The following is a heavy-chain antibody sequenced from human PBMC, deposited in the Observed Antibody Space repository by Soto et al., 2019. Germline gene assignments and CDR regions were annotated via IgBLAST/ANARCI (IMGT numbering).Heavy chain of an antibody. J-gene: IGHJ5*02. CDR3: ASSPPLGAGESASPRGFDA. CDR1: GGSISSSNW. V-gene: IGHV4-4*02. D-gene: IGHD1-26*01. Sequence: QVQLQESGPGLVKPSGTLSLTCAVSGGSISSSNWWSWVRQPPGEGVEWCGGIYHSGSTNYNTSLNSRVTISVDTSKNLFSLKLSSVTAADTAVYYCASSPPLGAGESASPRGFDAWGQGTPVTVSS. CDR2: IYHSGST.